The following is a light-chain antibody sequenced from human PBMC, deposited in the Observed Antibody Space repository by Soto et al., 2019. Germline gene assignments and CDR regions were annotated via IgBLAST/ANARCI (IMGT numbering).Light chain of an antibody. CDR2: WAS. Sequence: DIVMTQSPDSLAVSLGERATINCKSGQSVLYSSNNKNFLAWYQQKPGQPPKLLIYWASTRESGVPDRFSGSGSGTNFTLTISSLQAEDVAVYYCQHYYSTPPTFGQGTKVEIK. V-gene: IGKV4-1*01. J-gene: IGKJ1*01. CDR1: QSVLYSSNNKNF. CDR3: QHYYSTPPT.